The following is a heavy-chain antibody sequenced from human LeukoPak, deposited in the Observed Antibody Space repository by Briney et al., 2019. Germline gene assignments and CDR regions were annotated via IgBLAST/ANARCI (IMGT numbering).Heavy chain of an antibody. Sequence: SETLSLTCAVYGGSFSGYYWSWIRQPPGKGPEWIGEINHSGSTNYNPSLKSRVTISVDTSKNQFSLKLSSVTAADTAVYYCARRPSYCSGGSCYYYYYYMDVWGKGTTVTISS. CDR1: GGSFSGYY. D-gene: IGHD2-15*01. V-gene: IGHV4-34*01. CDR2: INHSGST. J-gene: IGHJ6*03. CDR3: ARRPSYCSGGSCYYYYYYMDV.